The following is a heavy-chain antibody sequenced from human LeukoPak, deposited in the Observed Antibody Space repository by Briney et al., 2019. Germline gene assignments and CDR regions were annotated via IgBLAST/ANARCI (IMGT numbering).Heavy chain of an antibody. CDR3: ATGGWRYFDRYRDY. V-gene: IGHV1-24*01. D-gene: IGHD3-9*01. CDR2: FDPEDGET. Sequence: ASVKVSCKVSGYTLTELSMHWVRQAPGKGLEWMGGFDPEDGETIYAQKFQGRVTMTEDTSTDTAYMELSSLRSEDTAVYYCATGGWRYFDRYRDYWGQGTLVTVSS. J-gene: IGHJ4*02. CDR1: GYTLTELS.